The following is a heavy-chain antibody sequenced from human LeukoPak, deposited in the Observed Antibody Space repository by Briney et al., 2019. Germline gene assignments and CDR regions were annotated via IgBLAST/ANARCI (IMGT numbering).Heavy chain of an antibody. CDR3: AKGEFGGYSRVFFDH. CDR2: ISSSSSSI. D-gene: IGHD1-26*01. Sequence: GGSLRLSCAASGFTFNTYSMNWVRQAPGKGLEWVSYISSSSSSIYYADSVKGRFTISRDNSKNTLYLQMNSLRAEDTAVYYCAKGEFGGYSRVFFDHWGQGTLVTVSS. J-gene: IGHJ4*02. CDR1: GFTFNTYS. V-gene: IGHV3-48*01.